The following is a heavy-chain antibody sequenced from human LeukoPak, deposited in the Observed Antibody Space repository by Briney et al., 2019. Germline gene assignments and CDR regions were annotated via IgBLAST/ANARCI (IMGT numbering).Heavy chain of an antibody. J-gene: IGHJ4*02. CDR2: INPNSGGT. CDR3: ARAQHIVVVTAILKLFDY. Sequence: ASVKVSCKASGYTFTDYYIHWVRQAPGQGLEYMGWINPNSGGTNYAQKFQGRVTMTRDTSISTAYMELSRLRSDDTAVYYCARAQHIVVVTAILKLFDYWGQGTLVTVSS. V-gene: IGHV1-2*02. D-gene: IGHD2-21*02. CDR1: GYTFTDYY.